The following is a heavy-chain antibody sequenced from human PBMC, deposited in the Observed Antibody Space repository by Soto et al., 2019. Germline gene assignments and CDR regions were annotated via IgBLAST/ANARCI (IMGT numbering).Heavy chain of an antibody. J-gene: IGHJ6*04. CDR1: GGSFSGYY. Sequence: SETLSLTCDVYGGSFSGYYWSWIRQPPGKGLEWIGEINHSGSTNYNPSLKSRVTISVDTSMNQFSLKLSSVTAADTAVYYCARLDGGSSSKDVWGRGTTVTVSS. V-gene: IGHV4-34*01. CDR3: ARLDGGSSSKDV. CDR2: INHSGST. D-gene: IGHD3-10*01.